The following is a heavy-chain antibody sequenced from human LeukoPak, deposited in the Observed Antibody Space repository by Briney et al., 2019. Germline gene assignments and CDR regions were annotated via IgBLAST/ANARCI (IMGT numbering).Heavy chain of an antibody. D-gene: IGHD1-26*01. Sequence: GGSLRLSCAASGFTFSTYALTWVRQAPGKGLEWVSGISTSGDRTYYADSVKGRFTISRDNSKNTLYLQMNSLRAEDTAEYYCARSAVGTSCCTAVDYWGQGTLVTVSS. CDR3: ARSAVGTSCCTAVDY. CDR1: GFTFSTYA. V-gene: IGHV3-23*01. CDR2: ISTSGDRT. J-gene: IGHJ4*02.